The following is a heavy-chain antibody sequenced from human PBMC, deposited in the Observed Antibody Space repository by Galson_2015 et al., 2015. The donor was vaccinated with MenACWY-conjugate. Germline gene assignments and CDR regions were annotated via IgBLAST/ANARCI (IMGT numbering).Heavy chain of an antibody. CDR3: AVYGAIMGHYYYGMDV. V-gene: IGHV3-7*03. CDR2: IKKDGSEK. CDR1: GFTFRNYW. D-gene: IGHD4/OR15-4a*01. Sequence: SLRLSCAASGFTFRNYWMTWVRQAPGKGLEWVASIKKDGSEKYYVDSVKGRFTISRDNAKNSLYLEMNSLRVEDTAVYYCAVYGAIMGHYYYGMDVWGQGTTVTVSS. J-gene: IGHJ6*02.